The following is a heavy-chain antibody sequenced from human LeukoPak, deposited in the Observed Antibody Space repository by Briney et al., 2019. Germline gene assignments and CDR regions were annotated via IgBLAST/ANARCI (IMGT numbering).Heavy chain of an antibody. Sequence: GGSLRLSCAASGSTFSSHAMSWIRQAPGKGLEWVSYISGSGSHTTYADSVRGRFTISRDNAKNSLSLQVNSLRADDTAVYYCARVGSTVAAGTPDYWGQGTLVTVSS. D-gene: IGHD6-13*01. V-gene: IGHV3-11*06. J-gene: IGHJ4*02. CDR3: ARVGSTVAAGTPDY. CDR1: GSTFSSHA. CDR2: ISGSGSHT.